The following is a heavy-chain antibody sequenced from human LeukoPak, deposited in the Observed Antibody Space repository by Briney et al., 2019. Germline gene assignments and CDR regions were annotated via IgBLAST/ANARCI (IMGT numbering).Heavy chain of an antibody. D-gene: IGHD3-3*01. CDR2: IIPMSGTA. Sequence: SVKVSCKASGGTFNNFAISWVRQAPGQGLEWVGGIIPMSGTANYAQKFQGRVTITADESTSTAYMELSSLRSEDTAIYYCASPVKYYDTWSGYPPFDYWGPGTLVTVSS. CDR3: ASPVKYYDTWSGYPPFDY. CDR1: GGTFNNFA. J-gene: IGHJ4*02. V-gene: IGHV1-69*13.